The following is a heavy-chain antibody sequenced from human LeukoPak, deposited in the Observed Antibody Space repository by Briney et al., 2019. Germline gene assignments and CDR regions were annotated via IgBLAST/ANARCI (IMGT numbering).Heavy chain of an antibody. CDR3: ARGRYGSGSYGY. Sequence: SETLFLTCTVSGGSVSSGGYYWSWIRQHPGKGLEWIGYIYYSGSTYYNPSLKSRVTISVDTSKNQFSLKLSSVTAADTAVYYCARGRYGSGSYGYWGQGTLVTVSS. J-gene: IGHJ4*02. CDR1: GGSVSSGGYY. D-gene: IGHD3-10*01. CDR2: IYYSGST. V-gene: IGHV4-31*03.